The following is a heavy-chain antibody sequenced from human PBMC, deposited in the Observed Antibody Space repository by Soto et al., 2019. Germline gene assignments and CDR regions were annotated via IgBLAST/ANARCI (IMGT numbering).Heavy chain of an antibody. CDR1: GDSVSSNTAA. Sequence: TLSLTCAISGDSVSSNTAAWNWIRSSPSRGLEWLGRTYYRSNWRHDYAVSVKSRITVNPDTSKNHFSLQLNSVAPDDTAVYYCARGVAGSGFDLWGQGTLVTVSS. V-gene: IGHV6-1*01. J-gene: IGHJ4*02. CDR3: ARGVAGSGFDL. CDR2: TYYRSNWRH. D-gene: IGHD6-19*01.